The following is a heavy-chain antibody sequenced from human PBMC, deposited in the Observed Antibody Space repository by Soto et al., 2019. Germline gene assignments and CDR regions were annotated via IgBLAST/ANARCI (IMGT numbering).Heavy chain of an antibody. CDR1: GGSISSYY. V-gene: IGHV4-59*01. J-gene: IGHJ6*03. CDR3: ARGSSIAAIYYYYYMDV. D-gene: IGHD6-6*01. Sequence: ETLSLTCTVSGGSISSYYWSWIRQPPGKGLEWIGYIYYSGSTNYNPSLESRVTISVDTSKNQFSLKLSSVTAADTAVYYCARGSSIAAIYYYYYMDVWGKGTTVTVSS. CDR2: IYYSGST.